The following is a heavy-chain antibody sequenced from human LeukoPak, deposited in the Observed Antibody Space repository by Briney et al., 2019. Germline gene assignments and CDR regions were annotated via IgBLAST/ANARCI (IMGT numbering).Heavy chain of an antibody. J-gene: IGHJ4*02. CDR2: TSGNGGNT. D-gene: IGHD3-10*01. Sequence: GGSLRLSCAASGFTFSSHSMGWVRHAPGKGLEWVARTSGNGGNTYYAESVKGRFTFSRDSAKNTLDLQMNSLRDEDTAVYYCARGWSFFGSGSYYPTYFDSWGQGTLVTVSS. CDR3: ARGWSFFGSGSYYPTYFDS. CDR1: GFTFSSHS. V-gene: IGHV3-23*01.